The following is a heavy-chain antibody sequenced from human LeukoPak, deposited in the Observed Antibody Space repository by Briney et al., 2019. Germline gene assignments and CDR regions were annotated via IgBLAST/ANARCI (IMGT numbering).Heavy chain of an antibody. CDR2: INSDGSST. J-gene: IGHJ6*02. Sequence: AGRSLRLSCAASGFTFSSHWMHSVRQAPGKGLVWVSRINSDGSSTKYADSVKGRLTISRDNAKNTLYLHINSLRAEDTAVYYCARDLEVQEYYYYGMDVWGQGTTVTVS. CDR3: ARDLEVQEYYYYGMDV. V-gene: IGHV3-74*03. CDR1: GFTFSSHW.